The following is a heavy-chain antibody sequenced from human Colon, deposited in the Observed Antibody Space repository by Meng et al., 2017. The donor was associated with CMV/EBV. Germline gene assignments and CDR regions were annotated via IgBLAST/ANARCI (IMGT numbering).Heavy chain of an antibody. CDR3: AKGQNNTGFHPSSYGLDV. Sequence: GGSLRLSFAASGFTFSSYEMNWVRQAPGKGLEWVSYISGSGSTIYHADSVKGRFTISRDNTQSSLYLQMNSLRAEATAVYYCAKGQNNTGFHPSSYGLDVWGPGTVVTVSS. CDR2: ISGSGSTI. CDR1: GFTFSSYE. J-gene: IGHJ6*02. V-gene: IGHV3-48*03. D-gene: IGHD2-8*02.